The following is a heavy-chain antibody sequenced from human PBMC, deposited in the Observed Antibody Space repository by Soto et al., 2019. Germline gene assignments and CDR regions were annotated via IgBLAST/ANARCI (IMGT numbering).Heavy chain of an antibody. CDR1: LCTVSSYA. CDR3: ASRGSEMATIYRRQYYFDY. Sequence: SVKLTCKDSLCTVSSYAISGVRPSPGQGLECMGGIIPIFGTANYAQKFQGRVTITADESTSTAYMELSSLRSEDTAVYYCASRGSEMATIYRRQYYFDYWGQGTLVTVS. J-gene: IGHJ4*02. D-gene: IGHD5-12*01. CDR2: IIPIFGTA. V-gene: IGHV1-69*13.